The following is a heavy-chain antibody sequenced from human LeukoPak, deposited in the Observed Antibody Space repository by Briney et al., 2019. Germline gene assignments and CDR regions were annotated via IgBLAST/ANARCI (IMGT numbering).Heavy chain of an antibody. Sequence: SETLSLTCAVSGGSISSSNLWSWVRQPPGKGLEWIGEISHSGNTNYNPSLKSRVTISVDTSKNQFSLKLNSVTAADTAVYYCARHYGPWGQGTLVTVSS. CDR3: ARHYGP. D-gene: IGHD3-16*01. J-gene: IGHJ5*02. CDR1: GGSISSSNL. V-gene: IGHV4-4*02. CDR2: ISHSGNT.